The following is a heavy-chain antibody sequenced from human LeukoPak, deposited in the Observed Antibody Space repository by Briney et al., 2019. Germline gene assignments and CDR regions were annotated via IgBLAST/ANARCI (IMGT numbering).Heavy chain of an antibody. CDR2: ISGSGGST. CDR3: AREPKQWLVPIDY. Sequence: GGSLRLSCAASGFTFSSYGMSRVRQAPGKGLEWVSAISGSGGSTYYADSVKGRFTISRDNSKNTLYLQMNSLRAEDTAVYYCAREPKQWLVPIDYWGQGTLVTVSS. V-gene: IGHV3-23*01. J-gene: IGHJ4*02. D-gene: IGHD6-19*01. CDR1: GFTFSSYG.